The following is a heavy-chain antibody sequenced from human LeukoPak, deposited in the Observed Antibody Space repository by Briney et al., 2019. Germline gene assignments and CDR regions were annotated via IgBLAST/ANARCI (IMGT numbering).Heavy chain of an antibody. CDR3: ARQGAITARRTHYYAMDV. Sequence: SETLSLTCTVSGGSIISSDYHWGWIRQVPGKGLEWIGSVYYTGYSYDNPSLKSRVTVSVDTSKNQFSLKLNSVTAADTAIYYCARQGAITARRTHYYAMDVWGPGTTVTVSS. J-gene: IGHJ6*02. CDR2: VYYTGYS. D-gene: IGHD1-20*01. CDR1: GGSIISSDYH. V-gene: IGHV4-39*01.